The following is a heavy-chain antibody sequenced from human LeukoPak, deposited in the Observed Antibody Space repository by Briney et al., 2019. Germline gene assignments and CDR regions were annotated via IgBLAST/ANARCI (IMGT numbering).Heavy chain of an antibody. D-gene: IGHD6-13*01. CDR1: GFTFSRYS. Sequence: PGGSLRLSCAASGFTFSRYSMNWVRQAPGKGLEWVSSISISSNYIYYADSLKGRFTISRDNAKNSLYLQVNSLRVEDTAVYYCARVAEAAAFDSWGQGTLVTVSS. V-gene: IGHV3-21*01. J-gene: IGHJ4*02. CDR3: ARVAEAAAFDS. CDR2: ISISSNYI.